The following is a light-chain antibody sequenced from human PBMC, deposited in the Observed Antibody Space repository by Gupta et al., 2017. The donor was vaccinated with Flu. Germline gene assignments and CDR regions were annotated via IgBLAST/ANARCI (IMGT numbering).Light chain of an antibody. Sequence: QSVLAQPPSASGGPGQRVTISCSDSSPNIGSNAVNWYQQVPGTSPKLLIYGSNQRPSGVPDRFAGSKSGTSASLAIRGRQSEDEADYYCAAWEDSLNGHYVFGTGTKVTVL. V-gene: IGLV1-44*01. CDR3: AAWEDSLNGHYV. CDR2: GSN. J-gene: IGLJ1*01. CDR1: SPNIGSNA.